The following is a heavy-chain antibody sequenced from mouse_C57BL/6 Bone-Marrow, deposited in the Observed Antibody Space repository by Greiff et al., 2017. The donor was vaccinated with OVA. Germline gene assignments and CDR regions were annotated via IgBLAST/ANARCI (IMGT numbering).Heavy chain of an antibody. CDR3: ARHEEVYDGCYFDY. Sequence: QVHVKQSGAELVKPGASVKLSCKASGYTFTEYTIHWVKQRPGQGLEWIGWFYPGSGSIKYNEKFKDKATLTVAKSSSTVYMELSSVTSEDSAVYVCARHEEVYDGCYFDYWGQGTTLTVSS. D-gene: IGHD2-3*01. CDR2: FYPGSGSI. V-gene: IGHV1-62-2*01. J-gene: IGHJ2*01. CDR1: GYTFTEYT.